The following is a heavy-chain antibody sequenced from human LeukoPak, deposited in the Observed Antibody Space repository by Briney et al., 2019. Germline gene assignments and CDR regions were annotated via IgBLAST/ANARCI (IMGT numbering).Heavy chain of an antibody. Sequence: PGGSLRLSCAASGFTFSSYAMSWVRQAPGKGLEWISHISAGGGTTYYSDSVKGRFTISRDNSKNTLYLQMNSLRAEDTAAYSCAKAEGSGNQPFKYWGQGTLVTVSS. V-gene: IGHV3-23*01. D-gene: IGHD3-10*01. J-gene: IGHJ4*02. CDR2: ISAGGGTT. CDR1: GFTFSSYA. CDR3: AKAEGSGNQPFKY.